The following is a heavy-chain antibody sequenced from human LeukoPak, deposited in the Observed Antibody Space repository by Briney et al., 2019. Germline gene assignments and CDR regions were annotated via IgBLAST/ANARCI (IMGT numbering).Heavy chain of an antibody. CDR3: ARGWIQLWFVDY. CDR1: GYTFTGYY. D-gene: IGHD5-18*01. CDR2: INPNSGGA. J-gene: IGHJ4*02. V-gene: IGHV1-2*06. Sequence: ASVKVSCKASGYTFTGYYMHWVRQAPGQGLEWMGRINPNSGGANYAQKFQGRVTMTRDTSISTAYMELSRLRSDDTAVYYRARGWIQLWFVDYWGQGTLVTVSS.